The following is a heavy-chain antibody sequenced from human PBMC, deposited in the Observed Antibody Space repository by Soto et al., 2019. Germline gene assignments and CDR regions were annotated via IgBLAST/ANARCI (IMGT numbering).Heavy chain of an antibody. Sequence: QVQLVESGGGLVKPGGSLRLSCAASGFTFSDYYMNWIRQAPGKGLEWVSYISSSGSTIYYADSVKGRFTISRDNAKNSLYLQMNSLRAEDTAVYYCAQTKWELQRPDAFDIWGQGTMVTVSS. CDR1: GFTFSDYY. V-gene: IGHV3-11*01. CDR3: AQTKWELQRPDAFDI. J-gene: IGHJ3*02. CDR2: ISSSGSTI. D-gene: IGHD1-26*01.